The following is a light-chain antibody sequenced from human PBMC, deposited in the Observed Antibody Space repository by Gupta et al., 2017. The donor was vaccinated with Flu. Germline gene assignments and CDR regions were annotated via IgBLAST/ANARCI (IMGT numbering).Light chain of an antibody. CDR1: SSNIGNNA. Sequence: QSVLTQPPSVSEPPRQRVTISFSGSSSNIGNNAVNWYQQLPGKAPNLLIYYDDLLPSGVSDRFSGSKSGTSASVALSGLQSQAEADYYCAARDDGRNGWVFGGGTKLTVL. J-gene: IGLJ3*02. CDR3: AARDDGRNGWV. V-gene: IGLV1-36*01. CDR2: YDD.